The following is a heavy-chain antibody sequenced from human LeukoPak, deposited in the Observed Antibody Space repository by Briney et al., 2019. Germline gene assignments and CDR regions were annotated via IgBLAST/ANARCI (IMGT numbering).Heavy chain of an antibody. Sequence: WASVTVSCKASGYTFTSYAMNWVRQAPGQGLEWMGWINTNTGNPTYAQGFTGRFVFSLDTSVSTAYLQISSLKAEDTAVYYCARTPSGYGIDYWGQGTLVTVSS. J-gene: IGHJ4*02. CDR2: INTNTGNP. CDR1: GYTFTSYA. V-gene: IGHV7-4-1*02. D-gene: IGHD6-25*01. CDR3: ARTPSGYGIDY.